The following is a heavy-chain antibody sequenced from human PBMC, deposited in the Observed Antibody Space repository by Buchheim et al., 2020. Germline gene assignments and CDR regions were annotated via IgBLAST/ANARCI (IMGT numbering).Heavy chain of an antibody. V-gene: IGHV3-30*18. J-gene: IGHJ6*01. CDR3: AKDRYRAGIFGMIKDYYYGMDV. Sequence: QVQLVESGGGVVQPGRSLRLSCAASGFTFRTYGMHWVRQAPGKGLEWVAVISFDGSNKYYADSVKGRFTISRDNPKNTLYLPMNSLRAEDTAVYYCAKDRYRAGIFGMIKDYYYGMDVWGQGTT. CDR2: ISFDGSNK. D-gene: IGHD3-3*01. CDR1: GFTFRTYG.